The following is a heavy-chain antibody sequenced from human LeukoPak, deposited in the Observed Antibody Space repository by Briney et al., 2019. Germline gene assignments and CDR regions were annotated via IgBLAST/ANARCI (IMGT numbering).Heavy chain of an antibody. CDR2: IVVGSGNT. CDR3: ALRRRDGYPHWGY. Sequence: ASVKVSCKASGFTFTSSAMQWVRQARGQRLEWIGWIVVGSGNTNYAQKFQERVTITRDMSTSTAYMELSSLGSEDTAVYYCALRRRDGYPHWGYWGQGTLVTVSS. CDR1: GFTFTSSA. D-gene: IGHD5-24*01. J-gene: IGHJ4*02. V-gene: IGHV1-58*02.